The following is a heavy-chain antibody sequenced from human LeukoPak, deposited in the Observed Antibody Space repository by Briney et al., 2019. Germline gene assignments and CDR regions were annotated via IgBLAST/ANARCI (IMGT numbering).Heavy chain of an antibody. CDR1: GFTFSTYA. CDR3: VKSSPPPFRY. V-gene: IGHV3-30*02. J-gene: IGHJ4*02. CDR2: IRYDGNNK. Sequence: GGSLRLSCAASGFTFSTYAMHWVRQAPGKGLEWVSFIRYDGNNKYYGDSVKGRFTISRDNSKNTLYLQMNSLRVEDTAVYYCVKSSPPPFRYWGQGILVTVSS.